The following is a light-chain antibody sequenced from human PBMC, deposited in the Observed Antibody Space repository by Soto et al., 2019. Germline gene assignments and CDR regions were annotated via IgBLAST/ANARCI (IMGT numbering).Light chain of an antibody. CDR3: QQYGFSPIS. Sequence: EVVLTLSPGTLSLSRGERATLSCRSSERIYSAYLGWYQQKPGQAPRLLIYGTSTRATGVPDRFSGSGSGPEYTLTITRLEPEDFAVYSCQQYGFSPISFGQGTLLEIK. V-gene: IGKV3-20*01. J-gene: IGKJ5*01. CDR1: ERIYSAY. CDR2: GTS.